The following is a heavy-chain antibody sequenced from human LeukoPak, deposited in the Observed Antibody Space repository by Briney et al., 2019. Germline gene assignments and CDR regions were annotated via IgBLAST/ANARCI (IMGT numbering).Heavy chain of an antibody. CDR1: GGSVSSTHY. Sequence: SETLSLTCTVSGGSVSSTHYWGWIRQPPGKGLEWIGSIYYSGSTYYNPSLKSRVTISVDTSKNQFSLNLNSVTAADTAVYFCARDEGSAYPFDYWGQGTLVTVSS. J-gene: IGHJ4*02. CDR2: IYYSGST. D-gene: IGHD3-22*01. V-gene: IGHV4-39*07. CDR3: ARDEGSAYPFDY.